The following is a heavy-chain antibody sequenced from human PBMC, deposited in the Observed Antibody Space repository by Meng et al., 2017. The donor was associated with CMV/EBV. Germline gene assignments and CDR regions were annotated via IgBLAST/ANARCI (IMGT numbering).Heavy chain of an antibody. CDR3: ARGSYFPGGP. CDR1: GGYLSGYD. Sequence: SLTCAVYGGYLSGYDWSWIRQPKGKGLEWIGEINHSGSTNYNPSLKSRVTISVDTSKNQFSLKLSSVTAADTAVYYCARGSYFPGGPWGQGTLVTVSS. D-gene: IGHD3-10*01. CDR2: INHSGST. V-gene: IGHV4-34*01. J-gene: IGHJ5*02.